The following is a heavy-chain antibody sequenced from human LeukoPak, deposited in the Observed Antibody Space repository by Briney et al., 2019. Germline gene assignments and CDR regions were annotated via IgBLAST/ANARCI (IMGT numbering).Heavy chain of an antibody. Sequence: PGRSLRLSCAASGFTFSSYAMSWVRQAPGKGLEWVSAISGSGGSTYYADSVKGRFTISRDNSKNTLYLQMNSLRAEDTAVYYCAKGKGSSWYGYYWGQGTLVTVSS. D-gene: IGHD6-13*01. CDR2: ISGSGGST. CDR3: AKGKGSSWYGYY. V-gene: IGHV3-23*01. CDR1: GFTFSSYA. J-gene: IGHJ4*02.